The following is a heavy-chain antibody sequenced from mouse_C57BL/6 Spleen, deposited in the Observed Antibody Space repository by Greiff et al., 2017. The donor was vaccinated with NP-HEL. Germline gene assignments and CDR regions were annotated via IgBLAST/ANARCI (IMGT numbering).Heavy chain of an antibody. CDR3: ARSRHYYGSSLYAMDY. CDR1: GYTFTSYW. Sequence: QQSCKASGYTFTSYWMHWVKQRPIQGLEWIGNIDPSDSETHYNQKFKDKATLTVDKSSSTAYMQLSSLTSEDSAVYYCARSRHYYGSSLYAMDYWGQGTSVTVSS. D-gene: IGHD1-1*01. J-gene: IGHJ4*01. CDR2: IDPSDSET. V-gene: IGHV1-52*01.